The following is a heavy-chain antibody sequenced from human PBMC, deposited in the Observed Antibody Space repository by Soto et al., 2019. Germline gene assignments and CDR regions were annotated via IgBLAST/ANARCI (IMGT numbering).Heavy chain of an antibody. CDR3: ARVDYYDSSGYSFDY. Sequence: ASVKVSCKASGYTFGSYDINWVRQATGQGLEWMGWMNPNSGNTGYAQKFQGRVTMTRDTSITTAYMELSSLRSEDTAAYYCARVDYYDSSGYSFDYWGQGTLVTVSS. CDR2: MNPNSGNT. D-gene: IGHD3-22*01. V-gene: IGHV1-8*01. J-gene: IGHJ4*02. CDR1: GYTFGSYD.